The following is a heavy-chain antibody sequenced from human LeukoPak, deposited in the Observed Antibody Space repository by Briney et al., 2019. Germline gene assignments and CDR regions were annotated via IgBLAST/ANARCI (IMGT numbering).Heavy chain of an antibody. CDR2: ISYDGSNK. CDR3: AKVGKGDYYDSSGYPYYFDY. J-gene: IGHJ4*02. Sequence: GGSLRLSCAASGFTFGSYAMHWVRQAPGKGLEWVAVISYDGSNKYYADSVKGRFTISRDNSKNTLYLQMNSLRAEDTAVYYCAKVGKGDYYDSSGYPYYFDYWGQGTLVTVSS. CDR1: GFTFGSYA. D-gene: IGHD3-22*01. V-gene: IGHV3-30-3*01.